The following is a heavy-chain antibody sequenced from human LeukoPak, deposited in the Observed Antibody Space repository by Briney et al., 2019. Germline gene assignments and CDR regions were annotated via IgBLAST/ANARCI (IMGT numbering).Heavy chain of an antibody. Sequence: GGSLRLSCAASGFTFSSYGMHWVRQAPGKRLEWVAVIWYDGSNKYYADSVKGRFTISRDNSKNTLYLQMNSLRAEDTAVYYCAKDLGADYGDYTFDYWGQGTLVTVSS. J-gene: IGHJ4*02. V-gene: IGHV3-33*06. D-gene: IGHD4-17*01. CDR3: AKDLGADYGDYTFDY. CDR1: GFTFSSYG. CDR2: IWYDGSNK.